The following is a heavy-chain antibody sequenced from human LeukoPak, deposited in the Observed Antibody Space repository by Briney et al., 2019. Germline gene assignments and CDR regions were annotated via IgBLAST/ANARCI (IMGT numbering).Heavy chain of an antibody. CDR2: INHSGST. CDR3: ACPQCSSSSFDY. Sequence: SETLSLTCAVYGGSFSGYYWSWIRQPPGKGLEWIGEINHSGSTNYNPSLKSRVTISVDTSKNQFSLKLSSVTAADTAVYYCACPQCSSSSFDYWGQGTLVTVSS. J-gene: IGHJ4*02. D-gene: IGHD6-13*01. CDR1: GGSFSGYY. V-gene: IGHV4-34*01.